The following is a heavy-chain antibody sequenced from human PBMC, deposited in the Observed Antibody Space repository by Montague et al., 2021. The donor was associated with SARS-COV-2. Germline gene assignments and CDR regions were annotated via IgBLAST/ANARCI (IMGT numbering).Heavy chain of an antibody. D-gene: IGHD2-15*01. CDR3: ARHYSATLPADY. CDR2: ISDSGST. V-gene: IGHV4-59*08. J-gene: IGHJ4*02. Sequence: SETLSLTCTVSGGSISSFYWSWFRQPPGKGLEWIGFISDSGSTNYNPSLTRRVTMSVYTSKNQFSLKVNSVTAADTAAYYCARHYSATLPADYWGQGTLVTVSS. CDR1: GGSISSFY.